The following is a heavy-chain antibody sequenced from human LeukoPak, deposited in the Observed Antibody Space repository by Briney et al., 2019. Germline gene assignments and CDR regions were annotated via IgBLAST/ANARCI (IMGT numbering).Heavy chain of an antibody. Sequence: SETLSLTCTVSGGSISSWYWSWIRQPPGKGLEWIGYIYDSGSTNYNPSLKSRVTISVDTSKNQFSLKLSSVTAADTAVYYCARSPLPYYDSSGYPYYFDYWGQGTLVTVSS. CDR3: ARSPLPYYDSSGYPYYFDY. D-gene: IGHD3-22*01. CDR2: IYDSGST. J-gene: IGHJ4*02. V-gene: IGHV4-59*01. CDR1: GGSISSWY.